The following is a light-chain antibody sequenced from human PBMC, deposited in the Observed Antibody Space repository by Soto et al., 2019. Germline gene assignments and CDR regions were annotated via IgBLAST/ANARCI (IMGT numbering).Light chain of an antibody. Sequence: QSALTQPPSASGSPGQSVAISCTGTSSDVGGYNYVSWYQQHPGEAPKLMIYEVNKRPSGVPDRFSGSKFGNTASLTVSGLQAEDEADYYCSSYAGSSNVFGTGTKVTVL. CDR1: SSDVGGYNY. CDR2: EVN. J-gene: IGLJ1*01. V-gene: IGLV2-8*01. CDR3: SSYAGSSNV.